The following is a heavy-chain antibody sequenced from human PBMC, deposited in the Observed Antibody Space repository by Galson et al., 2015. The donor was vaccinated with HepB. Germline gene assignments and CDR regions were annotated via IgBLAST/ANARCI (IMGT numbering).Heavy chain of an antibody. V-gene: IGHV4-34*01. J-gene: IGHJ4*02. CDR2: INPSGST. Sequence: ETLSLTCAVYGGSFSGYYWSWIRQPPGRGLEWIGEINPSGSTNYKPSLKSRVTISVGTSKKQFSLNLNSVTAADTAVYYCARWVILRRFDYWGQGMLVTVSS. D-gene: IGHD2-21*01. CDR3: ARWVILRRFDY. CDR1: GGSFSGYY.